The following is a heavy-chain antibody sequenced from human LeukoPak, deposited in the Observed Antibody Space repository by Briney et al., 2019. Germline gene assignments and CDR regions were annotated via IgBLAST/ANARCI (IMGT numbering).Heavy chain of an antibody. J-gene: IGHJ4*02. CDR1: GYTFTSYA. V-gene: IGHV1-3*01. CDR3: ARSMVRGAGQNDY. CDR2: INAGNGNT. Sequence: ASVKVSCKASGYTFTSYAMHWVRQAPGQRLEWMGWINAGNGNTKYSQKFQGRVIITRDTSASTAYMELSSLRSEDTAVYYCARSMVRGAGQNDYWGQGTLVTVSS. D-gene: IGHD3-10*01.